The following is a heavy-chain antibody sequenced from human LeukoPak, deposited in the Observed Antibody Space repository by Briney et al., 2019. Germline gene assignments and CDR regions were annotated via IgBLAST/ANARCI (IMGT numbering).Heavy chain of an antibody. CDR1: GFTFSTYG. D-gene: IGHD6-19*01. Sequence: PGRSLRLSRAASGFTFSTYGMHWVRQAPGKGLEWVALFWYVGSNKYYADSVKGRFTISRDNSKNTLYLQMNSLRVEDTAVYYCARGPLAYSSRWEFDYWGQRTLVTVSS. CDR2: FWYVGSNK. J-gene: IGHJ4*02. V-gene: IGHV3-33*01. CDR3: ARGPLAYSSRWEFDY.